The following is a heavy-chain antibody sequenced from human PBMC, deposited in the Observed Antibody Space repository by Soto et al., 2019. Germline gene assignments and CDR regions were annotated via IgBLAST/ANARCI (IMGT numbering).Heavy chain of an antibody. Sequence: GGSLRLSCAASGGTFSSYAMNWVRQAPGKGLEWVSVISGSGGSTYYADSVKGRFTISRDNSKNTLYLQMNSLRAEDTAVYYCAKRATGTYFDYWGQGTLVTVSS. CDR2: ISGSGGST. D-gene: IGHD1-1*01. J-gene: IGHJ4*02. V-gene: IGHV3-23*01. CDR1: GGTFSSYA. CDR3: AKRATGTYFDY.